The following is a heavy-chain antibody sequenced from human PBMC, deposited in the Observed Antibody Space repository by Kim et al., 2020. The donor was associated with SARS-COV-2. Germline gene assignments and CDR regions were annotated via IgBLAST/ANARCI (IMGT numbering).Heavy chain of an antibody. D-gene: IGHD6-13*01. CDR3: ARVDGIAAAGSAVFRYYYYGMDV. CDR1: GYTFTSYY. Sequence: ASVKVSCKASGYTFTSYYMHWVRQAPGQGLEWMGIINPSGGSTSYAQKFQGRVTMTRDTSTSTVYMELSSLRSEDTAVYYCARVDGIAAAGSAVFRYYYYGMDVWGQGTTVTVSS. V-gene: IGHV1-46*01. CDR2: INPSGGST. J-gene: IGHJ6*02.